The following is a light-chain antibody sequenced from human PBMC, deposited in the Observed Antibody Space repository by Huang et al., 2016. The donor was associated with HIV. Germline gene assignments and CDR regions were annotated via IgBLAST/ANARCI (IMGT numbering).Light chain of an antibody. J-gene: IGKJ1*01. V-gene: IGKV3-20*01. CDR3: QQYGNSPWT. CDR2: GAS. CDR1: QSVSSSY. Sequence: EIVLTQSPGTLSLSPGERATLSCRASQSVSSSYLAWYQQKPGQAPRLPIYGASSRATGIPDRFSGSGSGTDFTLTISRLEPEDFAVYYCQQYGNSPWTFGQGTKVEIK.